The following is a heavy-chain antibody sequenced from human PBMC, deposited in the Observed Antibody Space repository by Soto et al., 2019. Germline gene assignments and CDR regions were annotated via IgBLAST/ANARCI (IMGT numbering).Heavy chain of an antibody. CDR1: VYTFTSYA. V-gene: IGHV1-3*05. J-gene: IGHJ4*02. CDR2: INAGNGNT. CDR3: ARSIVVVTALDY. D-gene: IGHD2-21*02. Sequence: QVQLVQSGAEEKKPGSSVKVSCKASVYTFTSYAMHWVRQAPGQRLEWMGWINAGNGNTKYSQKFQGRVTITRDTSASTAYMELSRLRSEDKAVYYCARSIVVVTALDYWGQGTLVNVSS.